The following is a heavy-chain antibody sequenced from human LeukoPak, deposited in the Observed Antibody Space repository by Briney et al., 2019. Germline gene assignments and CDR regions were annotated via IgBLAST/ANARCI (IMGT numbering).Heavy chain of an antibody. J-gene: IGHJ4*02. Sequence: GGSLRLSCAASGFTFSSYAMSWVRQAPGKGLEWVSAISGSGGSTYYADSVKGRFTISRDNSKNTLYLQTNSLRAEDTAVYYCVKPAASRKAAYYFDYWGQGTLVTVSS. CDR1: GFTFSSYA. V-gene: IGHV3-23*01. CDR3: VKPAASRKAAYYFDY. CDR2: ISGSGGST. D-gene: IGHD6-13*01.